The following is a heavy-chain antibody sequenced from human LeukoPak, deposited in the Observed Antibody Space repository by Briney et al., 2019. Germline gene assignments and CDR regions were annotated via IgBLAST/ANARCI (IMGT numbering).Heavy chain of an antibody. CDR3: ARGPIGPYCSSTSCYPYYYMDV. J-gene: IGHJ6*03. D-gene: IGHD2-2*01. Sequence: ASVKVSCKASGYTFTRYYMHWVRRAPGQGLEWVGWINPNSGGTNYAQKFQGRVTMTRDTSISTAYMELSRLRSDDTAVYYCARGPIGPYCSSTSCYPYYYMDVWGKGTTVTVSS. CDR2: INPNSGGT. CDR1: GYTFTRYY. V-gene: IGHV1-2*02.